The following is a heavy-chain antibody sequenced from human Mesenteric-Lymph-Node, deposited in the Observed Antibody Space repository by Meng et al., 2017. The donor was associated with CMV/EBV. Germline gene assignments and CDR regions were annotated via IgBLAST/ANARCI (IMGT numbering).Heavy chain of an antibody. CDR3: ARDSSSQPIDY. J-gene: IGHJ4*02. CDR1: GYIFTGYY. D-gene: IGHD6-6*01. CDR2: INPNSGGT. Sequence: GGSLRLSCKASGYIFTGYYMHWVRQAPGQGLEWMGWINPNSGGTNYSQKFQGRVTMTRDTSISTAYMELRRLSSDDPAVYYCARDSSSQPIDYWGQGTLVTVSS. V-gene: IGHV1-2*02.